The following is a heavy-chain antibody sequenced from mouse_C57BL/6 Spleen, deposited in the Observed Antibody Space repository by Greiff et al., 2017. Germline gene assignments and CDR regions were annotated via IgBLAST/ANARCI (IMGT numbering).Heavy chain of an antibody. J-gene: IGHJ4*01. CDR3: AREGVYDYYAMDY. CDR2: IYPSDSET. D-gene: IGHD2-3*01. V-gene: IGHV1-61*01. CDR1: GYTFTSYW. Sequence: VQLQQPGAELVRPGSSVKLSCKASGYTFTSYWMDWVKQRPGQGLEWIGNIYPSDSETHYNQKFKDKATLTVDKSSSTAYMQLSSLTSEDSAVYYCAREGVYDYYAMDYWGQGTSVTVSS.